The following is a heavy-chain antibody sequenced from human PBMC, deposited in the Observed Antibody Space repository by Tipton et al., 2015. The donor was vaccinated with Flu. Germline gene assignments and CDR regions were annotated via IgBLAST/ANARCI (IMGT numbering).Heavy chain of an antibody. CDR1: GGSFIGYY. Sequence: TLSLTCAVYGGSFIGYYWSWIRQPPGKGLEWIGEINHSGSTNYNPSLKSRVTISVDTSKNQFSLKLSSVTAADTAVYYCARAPSGGSSIAARPNWFDPWGQETLVTVST. CDR3: ARAPSGGSSIAARPNWFDP. CDR2: INHSGST. V-gene: IGHV4-34*01. J-gene: IGHJ5*02. D-gene: IGHD6-6*01.